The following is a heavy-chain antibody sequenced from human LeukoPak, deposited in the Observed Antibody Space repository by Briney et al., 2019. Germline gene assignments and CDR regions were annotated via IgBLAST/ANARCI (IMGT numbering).Heavy chain of an antibody. CDR3: ARALSRKWNDPWFDP. V-gene: IGHV1-69*05. J-gene: IGHJ5*02. Sequence: RASVKVSCKASGYTFTGYYMHWVRQAPGQGLEWMGGIIPIFGTANCAQKFQGRVTITTDESTSTAYMELSSLRSEDTAVYYCARALSRKWNDPWFDPWGQGTLVTVSS. D-gene: IGHD1-20*01. CDR2: IIPIFGTA. CDR1: GYTFTGYY.